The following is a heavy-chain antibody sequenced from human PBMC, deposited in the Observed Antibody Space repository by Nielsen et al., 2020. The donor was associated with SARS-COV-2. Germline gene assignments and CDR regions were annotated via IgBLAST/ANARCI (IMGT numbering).Heavy chain of an antibody. V-gene: IGHV4-31*03. D-gene: IGHD6-6*01. Sequence: SETLSLTCTVSGGSIGSGGYYWSWIRQHPGKGLEWIGYIYYSGSTYYNPSLKSRVTISVDTSKNQFSLKLSSVTAADTAVYYCAGIEYEGYYYYYYYMDVWGKGTTVTVSS. CDR3: AGIEYEGYYYYYYYMDV. CDR1: GGSIGSGGYY. CDR2: IYYSGST. J-gene: IGHJ6*03.